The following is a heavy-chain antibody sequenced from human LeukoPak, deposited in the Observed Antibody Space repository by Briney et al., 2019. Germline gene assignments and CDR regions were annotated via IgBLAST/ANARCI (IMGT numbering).Heavy chain of an antibody. Sequence: PGGSLRLSCAATGFTFSRYWMSWVRQAPGKRLEWVANIKQDGGEIYYVDSVKGRFTISRDNAKNSLFLQMNSLRAEDTAVYYCASQFTFGGVMLDYWGQGTLVTVSS. J-gene: IGHJ4*02. D-gene: IGHD3-16*01. V-gene: IGHV3-7*01. CDR2: IKQDGGEI. CDR1: GFTFSRYW. CDR3: ASQFTFGGVMLDY.